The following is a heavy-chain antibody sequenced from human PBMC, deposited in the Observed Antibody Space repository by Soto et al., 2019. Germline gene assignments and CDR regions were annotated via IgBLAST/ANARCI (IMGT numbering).Heavy chain of an antibody. D-gene: IGHD2-2*01. CDR1: GGSFSGYY. CDR3: ARKRVVPAAMGIDY. V-gene: IGHV4-34*01. Sequence: PSETLSLTCAVYGGSFSGYYWSWIRQPPGKGLEWIGEINHSGSTNYNPSLKSRVTISVDTSKNQFSLKLSSVTAADTAVYYCARKRVVPAAMGIDYWGQGTLVTVSS. J-gene: IGHJ4*02. CDR2: INHSGST.